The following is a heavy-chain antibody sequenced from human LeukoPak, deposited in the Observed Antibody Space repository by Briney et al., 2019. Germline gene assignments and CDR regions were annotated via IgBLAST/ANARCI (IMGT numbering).Heavy chain of an antibody. Sequence: SETLSLTCAFSGASISTGGNYWTWIRQPPGEGLEWIGYIYYTGSIDYNPSLKSRLSISLDTSKNQFSLKLNSVTAADTAVYYCARDHSYYFGSQTSTLDVWGQGTAVTVSS. CDR2: IYYTGSI. CDR1: GASISTGGNY. V-gene: IGHV4-31*11. J-gene: IGHJ6*02. D-gene: IGHD3-10*01. CDR3: ARDHSYYFGSQTSTLDV.